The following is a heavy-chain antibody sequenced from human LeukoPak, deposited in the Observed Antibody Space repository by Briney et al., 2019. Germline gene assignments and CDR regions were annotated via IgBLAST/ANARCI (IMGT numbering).Heavy chain of an antibody. D-gene: IGHD4-23*01. CDR1: GGSISSGDYY. V-gene: IGHV4-30-4*08. Sequence: SETLSLTCTVSGGSISSGDYYWSWIRQPPGKGLEWIGYIYYSGSTYYNPSLKSRVTISVDTSKNQFSLKLSSVTAADTAVYYCARDYGDNYPGAFDIWGQGTMVTVSS. CDR2: IYYSGST. CDR3: ARDYGDNYPGAFDI. J-gene: IGHJ3*02.